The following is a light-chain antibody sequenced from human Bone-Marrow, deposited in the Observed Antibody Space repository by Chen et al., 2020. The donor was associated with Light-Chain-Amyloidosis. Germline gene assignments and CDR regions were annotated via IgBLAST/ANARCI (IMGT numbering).Light chain of an antibody. J-gene: IGKJ1*01. CDR3: QQYYSTPRT. CDR2: WAS. CDR1: QCVLYSSTNQNY. Sequence: DIVMTQSPDSLAVTLGERATINCKSSQCVLYSSTNQNYLAWYQQKPGQPPKLLLYWASTRGPGVPDRFSGSGSETDFTLTISSLQTADVAVYYCQQYYSTPRTFGQGTKVEIK. V-gene: IGKV4-1*01.